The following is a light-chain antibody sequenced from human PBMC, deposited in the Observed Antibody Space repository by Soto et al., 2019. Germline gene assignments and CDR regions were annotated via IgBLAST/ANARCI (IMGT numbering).Light chain of an antibody. V-gene: IGKV3-20*01. J-gene: IGKJ1*01. CDR1: QSVSNNY. CDR3: QQYGRSGT. CDR2: GAS. Sequence: EIVLTQSPGTLSLSPGERPTLSCRASQSVSNNYLAWCQQKPGQAPRLHIYGASNRATGIPDRFSGSGSGTDFTLTISRLEPEDFAVYYCQQYGRSGTFGQGTKVDIK.